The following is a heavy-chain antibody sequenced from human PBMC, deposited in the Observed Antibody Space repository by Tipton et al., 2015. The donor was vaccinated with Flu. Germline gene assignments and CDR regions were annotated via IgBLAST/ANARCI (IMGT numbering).Heavy chain of an antibody. J-gene: IGHJ4*02. Sequence: SLRLSCATSGFTFSNHWMHWVRQAPGKGLVWVSRTSRDGSSTYADSVKGRFTTSRDNAKNTLYLQMNSLRAEDTAVYYCARGSEPIGYWGQGTLVTVSS. CDR2: TSRDGSST. CDR1: GFTFSNHW. D-gene: IGHD3-10*01. CDR3: ARGSEPIGY. V-gene: IGHV3-74*01.